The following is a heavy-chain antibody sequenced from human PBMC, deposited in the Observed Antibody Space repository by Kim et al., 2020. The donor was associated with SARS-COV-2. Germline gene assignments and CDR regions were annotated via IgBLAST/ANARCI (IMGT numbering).Heavy chain of an antibody. CDR1: GYTFTSYG. D-gene: IGHD3-22*01. V-gene: IGHV1-18*01. CDR3: ARDYYDSSGYYPGPY. CDR2: ISAYNGNT. J-gene: IGHJ4*02. Sequence: ASVKVSCKASGYTFTSYGISWVRQAPGQGLEWMGWISAYNGNTNYAQKLQGRVTMTTDTSTSTAYMELRSLRSDDTAVYYCARDYYDSSGYYPGPYWGQGTLVTVSS.